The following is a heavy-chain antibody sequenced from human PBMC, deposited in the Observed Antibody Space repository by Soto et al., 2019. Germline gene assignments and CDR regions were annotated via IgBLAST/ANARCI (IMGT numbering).Heavy chain of an antibody. CDR1: GYTFTGYY. CDR2: INPNSGGT. D-gene: IGHD5-12*01. Sequence: QVQLLQSGAEVKKPGASVKVSCKASGYTFTGYYMHWVRQAPGQGLEWMAWINPNSGGTHYAQKFQGWVTMTRDTSISTAYMELRRLRSDDTAVYYCARARLRLDPTLGYWGQGTLVTVSS. J-gene: IGHJ4*02. CDR3: ARARLRLDPTLGY. V-gene: IGHV1-2*04.